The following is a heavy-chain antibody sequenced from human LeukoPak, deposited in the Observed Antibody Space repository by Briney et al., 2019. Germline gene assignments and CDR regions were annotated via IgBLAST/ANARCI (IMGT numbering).Heavy chain of an antibody. J-gene: IGHJ5*02. D-gene: IGHD5-18*01. CDR1: GGSISSRGYY. CDR2: ITYSGST. V-gene: IGHV4-39*07. Sequence: SETLSLTCTVPGGSISSRGYYWSWIRQPPGKGLEWIGTITYSGSTYFSPSVKSRVTMSMDTSKNQFSLNLSSVTAADTAVYYCARDWGTPMAHTDHWGQGTLVTVSS. CDR3: ARDWGTPMAHTDH.